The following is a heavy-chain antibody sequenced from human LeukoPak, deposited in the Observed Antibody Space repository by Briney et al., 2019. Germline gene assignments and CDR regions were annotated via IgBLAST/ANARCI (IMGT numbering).Heavy chain of an antibody. CDR1: GGSFSGYY. Sequence: SETLSLTYAVYGGSFSGYYWSWIRQPPGKGLEWIGEINHSGSTNYNPSLKSRVTISVDTSKNQFSLKLSSVTAADTAVYYCARDVSQGGVRWRSGSYYNVGTWIDPWGQGTLVTVSS. CDR3: ARDVSQGGVRWRSGSYYNVGTWIDP. D-gene: IGHD3-10*01. V-gene: IGHV4-34*01. J-gene: IGHJ5*02. CDR2: INHSGST.